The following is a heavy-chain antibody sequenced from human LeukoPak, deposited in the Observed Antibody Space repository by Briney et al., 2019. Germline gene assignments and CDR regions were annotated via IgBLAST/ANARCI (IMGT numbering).Heavy chain of an antibody. CDR1: GYTLTELS. CDR2: FDPEDGET. Sequence: GASVKVSCKVSGYTLTELSMHWVRQAPGKGLELLGGFDPEDGETIYAQKFQGRVTMTEDTSTDTAYMELSSLRSEDTAVYYCATAVVAATAILFDYWGQGTLVTVSS. CDR3: ATAVVAATAILFDY. D-gene: IGHD2-15*01. J-gene: IGHJ4*02. V-gene: IGHV1-24*01.